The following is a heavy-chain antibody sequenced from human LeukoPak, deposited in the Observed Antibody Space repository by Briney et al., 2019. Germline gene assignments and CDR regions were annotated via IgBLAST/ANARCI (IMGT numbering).Heavy chain of an antibody. CDR2: ISYDGNNK. CDR3: ARDRSYGGKGWFDP. Sequence: PGRSLRLSCAASGFTFSSYAMHWVRQAPGKGLEWVAVISYDGNNKYYADSVKGRFTISRDNSKNTLYLQMNSLRAEDTAVYYCARDRSYGGKGWFDPWGQGTLVTVS. J-gene: IGHJ5*02. V-gene: IGHV3-30-3*01. D-gene: IGHD4-23*01. CDR1: GFTFSSYA.